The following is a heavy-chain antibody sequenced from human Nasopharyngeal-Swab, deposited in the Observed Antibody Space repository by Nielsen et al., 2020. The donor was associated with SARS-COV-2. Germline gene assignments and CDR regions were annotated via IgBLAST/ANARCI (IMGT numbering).Heavy chain of an antibody. Sequence: ASVKVSCKASGYTFTGYYMHWVRQAPGQGLEWMGWINPNSGGTNYAQKFQGRVTMTRDTSISTAYMELSRLRSDDTAVYYCARDLEDIVVVPAAMWGVDYCYYGMDVWGQGTTVTVSS. V-gene: IGHV1-2*02. CDR2: INPNSGGT. CDR3: ARDLEDIVVVPAAMWGVDYCYYGMDV. CDR1: GYTFTGYY. D-gene: IGHD2-2*01. J-gene: IGHJ6*02.